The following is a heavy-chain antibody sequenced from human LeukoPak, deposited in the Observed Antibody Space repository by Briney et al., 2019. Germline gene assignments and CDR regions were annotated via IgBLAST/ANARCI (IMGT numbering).Heavy chain of an antibody. J-gene: IGHJ4*02. CDR3: ARYSPYYYDSSGHLWD. CDR2: IYSGGST. V-gene: IGHV3-66*01. CDR1: GFTFRDYW. D-gene: IGHD3-22*01. Sequence: GGSLRLSCGASGFTFRDYWMSWVRQAPGKGLEWVSVIYSGGSTYYADSVKGRFTISRDNSKNTLYLQMNSLRAEDTAVYYCARYSPYYYDSSGHLWDWGQGTLVTVSS.